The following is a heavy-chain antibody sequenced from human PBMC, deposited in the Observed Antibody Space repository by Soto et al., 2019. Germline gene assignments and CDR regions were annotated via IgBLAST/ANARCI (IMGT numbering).Heavy chain of an antibody. J-gene: IGHJ1*01. V-gene: IGHV1-69*04. Sequence: SVKVSCKASGYTFTSYGISWVRQAPGQGLEWMGRISPNLGIANYAQKLQGRVTITADTSTSTAYMELSSLRSEDTAVYYCANTGGATTDVTEYFQHWGQGTLVTVSS. D-gene: IGHD4-17*01. CDR1: GYTFTSYG. CDR3: ANTGGATTDVTEYFQH. CDR2: ISPNLGIA.